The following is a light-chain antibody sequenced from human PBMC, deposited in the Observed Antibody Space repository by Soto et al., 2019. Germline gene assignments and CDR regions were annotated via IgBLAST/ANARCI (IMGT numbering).Light chain of an antibody. CDR2: GAS. Sequence: EIVLTQSPGTLSLSPGETATLSCSASQTVTNNYLAWYQQKPGQAPRLVMSGASSRATGIPDRFSGGGSETDFTLTISRLEPEDFAVYYCQQYDSSYTFGQGTKLEIK. CDR3: QQYDSSYT. V-gene: IGKV3-20*01. CDR1: QTVTNNY. J-gene: IGKJ2*01.